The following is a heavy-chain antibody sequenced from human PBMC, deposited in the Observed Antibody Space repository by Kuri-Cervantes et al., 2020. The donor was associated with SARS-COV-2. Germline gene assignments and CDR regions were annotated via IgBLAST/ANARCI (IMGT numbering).Heavy chain of an antibody. D-gene: IGHD6-25*01. Sequence: GESLKISCAASGFTFSSYAMSWVRQAPGKGLEWVSAISGSGGSTYYADSVKGRFTISRDNSKNTLYLQMNSLRAEDTAVYYCARKGGVYSSGCPDYWGQGTLVTVSS. CDR1: GFTFSSYA. V-gene: IGHV3-23*01. CDR2: ISGSGGST. J-gene: IGHJ4*02. CDR3: ARKGGVYSSGCPDY.